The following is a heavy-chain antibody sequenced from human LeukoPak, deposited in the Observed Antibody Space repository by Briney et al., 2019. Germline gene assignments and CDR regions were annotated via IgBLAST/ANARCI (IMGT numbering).Heavy chain of an antibody. CDR2: IYYTGTT. J-gene: IGHJ3*01. CDR3: ARLASGNAFDV. V-gene: IGHV4-39*01. CDR1: GDSISSINYH. Sequence: PSETLSLTCTVSGDSISSINYHWGWIRQPPGKGLEWIGSIYYTGTTYYNPSLKSRVTISVDTSKNQFSLKVGSVTAADTAVYSCARLASGNAFDVWGQGTMVTVSS. D-gene: IGHD5-12*01.